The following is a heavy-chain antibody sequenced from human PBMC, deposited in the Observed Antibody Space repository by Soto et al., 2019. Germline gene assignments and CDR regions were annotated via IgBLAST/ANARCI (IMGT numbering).Heavy chain of an antibody. Sequence: EVQLLESGGGLVQPGGSLRLSCEASGFTFSSYAMNWVRQAPGKGLEWVSGISGSGGSTYYADSVKGRFTISRDNSKNTLYLQMNSLRAADTAVYYCAKDAPGMVRGVSFAWGQGTMVTVSS. CDR3: AKDAPGMVRGVSFA. J-gene: IGHJ3*01. D-gene: IGHD3-10*01. V-gene: IGHV3-23*01. CDR1: GFTFSSYA. CDR2: ISGSGGST.